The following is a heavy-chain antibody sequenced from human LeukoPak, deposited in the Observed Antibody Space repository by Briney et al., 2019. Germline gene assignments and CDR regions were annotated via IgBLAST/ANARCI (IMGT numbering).Heavy chain of an antibody. Sequence: TGGSLRLSCAASGFTVSSNYMSWVRQAPGKGLEWVSAISGSGGSTYYADSVKGRFTISRDNSKNTLYLQMNSLRAEDTAVYYCAKDPAGSSGYYPYNWFDPWGQGTLVTVSS. V-gene: IGHV3-23*01. CDR1: GFTVSSNY. CDR3: AKDPAGSSGYYPYNWFDP. D-gene: IGHD3-22*01. CDR2: ISGSGGST. J-gene: IGHJ5*02.